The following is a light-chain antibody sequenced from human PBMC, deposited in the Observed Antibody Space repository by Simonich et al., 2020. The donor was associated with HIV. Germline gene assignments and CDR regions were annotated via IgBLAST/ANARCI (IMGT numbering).Light chain of an antibody. V-gene: IGKV1-9*01. CDR1: QGISSY. J-gene: IGKJ3*01. CDR3: QQLNSYPPPFT. Sequence: DIQMTQSPSFLSESVGARITLTCRANQGISSYLACYQQKPGNAPKLLTYSASTLQSGVPSRFSGSGSGTEFTLTISSLQPEDFATYYCQQLNSYPPPFTFGPGTKVDVK. CDR2: SAS.